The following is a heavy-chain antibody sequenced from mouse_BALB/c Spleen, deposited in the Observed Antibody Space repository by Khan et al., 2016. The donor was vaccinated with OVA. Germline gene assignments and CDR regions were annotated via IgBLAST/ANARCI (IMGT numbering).Heavy chain of an antibody. J-gene: IGHJ2*01. Sequence: VQLQQSGAELAKPGASVKMSCKASGYTFTTSWMHWVKQRPGPGLEWIGYINPTSGYPDYNEKFQDRAILSADKSSSTAYMQLSSLTSEDSAVYYCTRDRIDYWGQGTTLTVSS. CDR2: INPTSGYP. CDR1: GYTFTTSW. CDR3: TRDRIDY. V-gene: IGHV1-7*01.